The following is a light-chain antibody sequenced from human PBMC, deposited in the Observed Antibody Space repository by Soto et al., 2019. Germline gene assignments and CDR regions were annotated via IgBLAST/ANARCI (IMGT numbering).Light chain of an antibody. CDR2: GNS. V-gene: IGLV1-40*01. Sequence: QSVLTQPPSVSGAPGQRVTISCTGSSSNIGAGYDVHWYQQLPGTAPKLLIHGNSNRPSGVPDRFSGSKSGTSVSLAITGMQAEDEADYYCQSYDSSLSGDVFGTGTKLTVL. J-gene: IGLJ1*01. CDR1: SSNIGAGYD. CDR3: QSYDSSLSGDV.